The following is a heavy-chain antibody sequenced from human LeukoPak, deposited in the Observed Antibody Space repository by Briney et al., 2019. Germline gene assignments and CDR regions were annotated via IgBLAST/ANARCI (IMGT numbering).Heavy chain of an antibody. CDR2: INPNSGGT. J-gene: IGHJ3*02. V-gene: IGHV1-2*02. D-gene: IGHD5-18*01. CDR3: ARVRFSIGTARGDAFDI. CDR1: GYTFTGYY. Sequence: ASVKVSCKASGYTFTGYYMHWVRQAPGQGLEWMGWINPNSGGTNYAQKFQGRVTITADESTSTAYMELSSLRSEDTAVYYCARVRFSIGTARGDAFDIWGQGTMVTVSS.